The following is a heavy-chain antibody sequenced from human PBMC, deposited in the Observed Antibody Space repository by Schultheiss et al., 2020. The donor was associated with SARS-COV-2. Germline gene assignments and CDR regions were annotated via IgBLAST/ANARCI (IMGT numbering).Heavy chain of an antibody. Sequence: SETLSLTCTVSGGSISSSSYYWGWIRQPPGKGLEWIGSIYTSGSTNYNPSLKSRVTMSVDTSKNQFSLKLSSVTAADTAVYYCARDNTPIFGVVRYYYGMDVWGQGTTVTVSS. V-gene: IGHV4-39*07. J-gene: IGHJ6*02. CDR2: IYTSGST. D-gene: IGHD3-3*01. CDR3: ARDNTPIFGVVRYYYGMDV. CDR1: GGSISSSSYY.